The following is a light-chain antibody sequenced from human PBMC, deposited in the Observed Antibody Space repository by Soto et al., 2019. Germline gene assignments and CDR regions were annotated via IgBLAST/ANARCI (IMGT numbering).Light chain of an antibody. CDR3: QQSYSTPRT. J-gene: IGKJ1*01. CDR1: QSISSY. V-gene: IGKV1-39*01. Sequence: DIQMTQSPSSLSASLGDRVTITCRASQSISSYLNWYQQKPGKAPKLLIYAASSLQSGVPSGFSGSGSGTDFTLTISSLQPEDFATYYCQQSYSTPRTFGQGTKVDIK. CDR2: AAS.